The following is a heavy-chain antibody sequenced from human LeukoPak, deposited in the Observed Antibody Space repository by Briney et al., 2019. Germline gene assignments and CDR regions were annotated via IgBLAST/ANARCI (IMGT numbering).Heavy chain of an antibody. CDR2: IKGDGTYK. D-gene: IGHD5-24*01. CDR3: VRDGDAYNFDW. Sequence: PGGSLRLSCAASGFTFSPFWMHWVRQAPGKGLEWVSRIKGDGTYKNYADSVRGRFSISRDNTRNTLSLQMNSLRAEDSAVYFCVRDGDAYNFDWWGQGVLATVSS. J-gene: IGHJ4*02. V-gene: IGHV3-74*01. CDR1: GFTFSPFW.